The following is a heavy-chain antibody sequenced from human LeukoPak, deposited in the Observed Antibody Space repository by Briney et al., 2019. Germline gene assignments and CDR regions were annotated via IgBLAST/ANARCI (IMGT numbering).Heavy chain of an antibody. J-gene: IGHJ4*02. Sequence: GGSLRLSCAASGFTFSDYYMSWIRQAPGKGLEWVPYIGNGVGATFYAESVKGRFTISRDNAMNSLYLQMNSLSAEDTAVYYCARDGGTGYEDDYWGQGTLVTVSS. CDR3: ARDGGTGYEDDY. D-gene: IGHD5-12*01. CDR2: IGNGVGAT. CDR1: GFTFSDYY. V-gene: IGHV3-11*04.